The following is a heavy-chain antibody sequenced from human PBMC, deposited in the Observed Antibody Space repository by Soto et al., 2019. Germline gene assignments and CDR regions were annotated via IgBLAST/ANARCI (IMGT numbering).Heavy chain of an antibody. J-gene: IGHJ4*01. CDR1: GDSVSSNSAG. V-gene: IGHV6-1*01. CDR2: TYYRSKWYY. CDR3: ARGEQYSGRIFDY. Sequence: PSQTLSLTCAITGDSVSSNSAGWSWVRQSPSRGLEWLGKTYYRSKWYYEYAVSVRGRITINPDTSKNQYSLQLNSVTPEDTAVYFCARGEQYSGRIFDYWGQGTLVTVSS. D-gene: IGHD1-26*01.